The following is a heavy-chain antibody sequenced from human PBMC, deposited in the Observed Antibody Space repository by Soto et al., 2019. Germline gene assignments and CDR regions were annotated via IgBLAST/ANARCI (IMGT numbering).Heavy chain of an antibody. CDR3: TTGYGSGSYYNAYFDY. CDR2: IKSKTDGGTT. V-gene: IGHV3-15*01. CDR1: GFTFSNAW. Sequence: EVQLVESGGGLVKPGGSLRLSCAASGFTFSNAWMSWVRQAPGKGLEWVGRIKSKTDGGTTDYAAPVKGRFTISRDDSKNTLYLQMNSLKTEDTAVYYCTTGYGSGSYYNAYFDYWGQGTLVTVSS. D-gene: IGHD3-10*01. J-gene: IGHJ4*02.